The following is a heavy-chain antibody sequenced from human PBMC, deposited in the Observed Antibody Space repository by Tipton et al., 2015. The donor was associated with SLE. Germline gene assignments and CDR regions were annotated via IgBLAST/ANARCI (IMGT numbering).Heavy chain of an antibody. CDR3: ARRGTGVGASPDY. V-gene: IGHV4-59*11. D-gene: IGHD1-26*01. Sequence: LRLSCTVSGGSISGHYWSWIRQPPGKGLEWIGYIYYSGSTNYNPSLKSRVTISVDTSKNQFSLKLSSVTAADTAVYYCARRGTGVGASPDYWGQVTLVTVSS. CDR2: IYYSGST. CDR1: GGSISGHY. J-gene: IGHJ4*02.